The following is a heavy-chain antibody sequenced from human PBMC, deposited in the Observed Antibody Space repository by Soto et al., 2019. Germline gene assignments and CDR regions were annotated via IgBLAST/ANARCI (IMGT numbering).Heavy chain of an antibody. CDR1: GFTFSISD. V-gene: IGHV3-13*01. J-gene: IGHJ6*02. Sequence: EMQLVESGGGLVQPGGSLRLSCAASGFTFSISDMHWVRQAPGKGLEWVSGIGTAGDTYYPGSVRGRFTISRENAKNSLYVQMNSLRADDTAVYYCVRGYYYGMDVWGQGTTVTVSS. CDR2: IGTAGDT. CDR3: VRGYYYGMDV.